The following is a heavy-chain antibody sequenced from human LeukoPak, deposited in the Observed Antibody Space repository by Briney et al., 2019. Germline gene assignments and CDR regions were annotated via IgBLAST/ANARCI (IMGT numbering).Heavy chain of an antibody. J-gene: IGHJ5*02. CDR2: ISAYNGNT. CDR3: ARDQTAAAGTRSKLVGWFDP. CDR1: GYTFTSYG. D-gene: IGHD6-13*01. V-gene: IGHV1-18*01. Sequence: GASVKVSCKASGYTFTSYGISWVRQAPGQGLEWMGWISAYNGNTNYAQKLQGRVTMTRDMSTSTVYMELSSLRSEDTAVYYCARDQTAAAGTRSKLVGWFDPWGQGTLVTVSS.